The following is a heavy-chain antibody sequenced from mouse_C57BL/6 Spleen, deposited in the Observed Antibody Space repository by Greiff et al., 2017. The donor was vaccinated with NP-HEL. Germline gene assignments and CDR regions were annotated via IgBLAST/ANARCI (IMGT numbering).Heavy chain of an antibody. CDR1: GYAFSSYW. D-gene: IGHD1-1*01. V-gene: IGHV1-80*01. Sequence: QVQLKQSGAELVKPGASVKISCKASGYAFSSYWMNWVKQRPGKGLEWIGQIYPGDGDTNYNGKFKGKATLTADKSSSTAYMQLSSLTSEDSAVYFCARGGFITTVNYFDYWGQGTTLTVSS. J-gene: IGHJ2*01. CDR2: IYPGDGDT. CDR3: ARGGFITTVNYFDY.